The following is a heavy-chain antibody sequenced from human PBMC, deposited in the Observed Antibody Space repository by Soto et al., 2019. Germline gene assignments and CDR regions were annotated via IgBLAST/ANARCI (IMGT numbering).Heavy chain of an antibody. V-gene: IGHV3-23*01. CDR2: ISGSGGST. Sequence: VGSLRLSCAASGFTFSSYAMSWVRQAPGKGLEWVSAISGSGGSTYYADSVKGRFTISRDNSKNTLYLQMNSLRAEDTAVYYCAKDRWISSSWTFDYWGQGTLVTVSS. CDR1: GFTFSSYA. J-gene: IGHJ4*02. CDR3: AKDRWISSSWTFDY. D-gene: IGHD6-13*01.